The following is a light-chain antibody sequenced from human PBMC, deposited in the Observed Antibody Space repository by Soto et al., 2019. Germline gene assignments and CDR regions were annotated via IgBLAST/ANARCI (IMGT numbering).Light chain of an antibody. Sequence: FVVTQSPDTLSLSPGDASTLSCMASQSVSSSVAWYKHKPGQSHRLVVYSGYKRSPGIKARLSGSGSGTDFTLTISRLEPADFAVYYCTQYGSSPWTFGEGTKVDIK. J-gene: IGKJ1*01. CDR2: SGY. CDR1: QSVSSS. CDR3: TQYGSSPWT. V-gene: IGKV3-20*01.